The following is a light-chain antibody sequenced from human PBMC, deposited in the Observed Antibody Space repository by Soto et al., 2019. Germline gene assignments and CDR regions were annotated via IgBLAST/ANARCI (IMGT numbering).Light chain of an antibody. Sequence: DIQMTQSPSSLSASVGDRVTITCRASQSITSYLNWYQQKPGKAPKLLIHAASSLQSGVPSRFSGSRSGTDFTLTISSLQPEDVATYYCQQSYSSPYTFGQGTKLEIK. V-gene: IGKV1-39*01. CDR1: QSITSY. CDR2: AAS. CDR3: QQSYSSPYT. J-gene: IGKJ2*01.